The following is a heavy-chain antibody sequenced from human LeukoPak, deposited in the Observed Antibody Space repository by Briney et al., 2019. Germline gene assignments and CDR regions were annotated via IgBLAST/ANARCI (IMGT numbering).Heavy chain of an antibody. CDR3: AKDLSIAAAHSPY. D-gene: IGHD6-13*01. J-gene: IGHJ4*02. CDR1: GFTFSSYG. CDR2: ISYDGSNK. Sequence: PGGSLRLSCAASGFTFSSYGMHWVRQAPGKGLEWVAVISYDGSNKYYADSVKGRFTISRDNSKNTLYLQMNSPRAEDTAVYYCAKDLSIAAAHSPYWGQGTLVTVPS. V-gene: IGHV3-30*18.